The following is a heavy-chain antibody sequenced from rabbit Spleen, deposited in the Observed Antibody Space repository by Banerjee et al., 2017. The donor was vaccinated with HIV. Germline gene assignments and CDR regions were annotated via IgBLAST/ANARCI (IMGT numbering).Heavy chain of an antibody. CDR3: ARGSATMTMVITGFYFNL. D-gene: IGHD2-1*01. CDR1: GFSFSDRDV. V-gene: IGHV1S45*01. J-gene: IGHJ4*01. CDR2: IYAGTIGST. Sequence: EQLVEYGGDLVQPGGSLALTCKGSGFSFSDRDVMCWVRQAPGKGLQWIACIYAGTIGSTYYASWAKGRFTISKTSSTTVTLQMTSLTAADTATYFCARGSATMTMVITGFYFNLWGPGTLVTVS.